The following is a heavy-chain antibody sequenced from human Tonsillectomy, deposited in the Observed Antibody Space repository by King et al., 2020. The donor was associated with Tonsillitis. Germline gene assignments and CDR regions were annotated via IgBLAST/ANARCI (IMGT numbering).Heavy chain of an antibody. CDR3: ARGASIFGVVIVY. Sequence: VQLVESGAEVKNPGASVKVSCKASGYTFTSYYIHCVRQAPGQGLEWMGIINPSGGATTYAQKFQGRIAMTRDTSTTTVYMELHSLRSDDTAVYYCARGASIFGVVIVYWGQGTLVTVS. J-gene: IGHJ4*02. CDR2: INPSGGAT. V-gene: IGHV1-46*03. D-gene: IGHD3-3*01. CDR1: GYTFTSYY.